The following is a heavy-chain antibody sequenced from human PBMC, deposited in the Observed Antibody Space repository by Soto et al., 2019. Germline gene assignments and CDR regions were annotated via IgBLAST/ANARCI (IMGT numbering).Heavy chain of an antibody. J-gene: IGHJ4*02. Sequence: EVQLVESGGGLVKPGGSLRLSCAASGFTFSSYSMNWVRQAPGKGLEWVSSISSSSSYIYYADSVKGRFTISRDNAKNSLYLQMNSLRAEDTAVYYCARDFGGDDWNYAPENFDYWGQGTLVTVSS. V-gene: IGHV3-21*01. D-gene: IGHD1-7*01. CDR3: ARDFGGDDWNYAPENFDY. CDR1: GFTFSSYS. CDR2: ISSSSSYI.